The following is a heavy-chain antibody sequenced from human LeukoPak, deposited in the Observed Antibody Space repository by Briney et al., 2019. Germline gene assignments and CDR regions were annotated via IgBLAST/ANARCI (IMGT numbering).Heavy chain of an antibody. CDR1: GFTFSSYS. CDR2: ISSSSSTI. V-gene: IGHV3-48*01. CDR3: AKRIAAAGKHYFDY. D-gene: IGHD6-13*01. Sequence: GGSLRLSCAASGFTFSSYSMNWVRQAPGKGLEWVSYISSSSSTIYYADSVKGRFTISRDNAKNSLYLQMNSLRVEDTAVYYCAKRIAAAGKHYFDYWGQGTLVTVSS. J-gene: IGHJ4*02.